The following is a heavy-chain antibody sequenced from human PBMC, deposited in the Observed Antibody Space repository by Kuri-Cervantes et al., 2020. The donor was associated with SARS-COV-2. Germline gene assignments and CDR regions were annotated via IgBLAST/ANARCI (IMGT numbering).Heavy chain of an antibody. V-gene: IGHV1-69*06. CDR1: GGTFSSYA. CDR2: IIPIFDTA. CDR3: ARQYGYCSSTSCPSAADMDV. Sequence: SVKVSCKASGGTFSSYAISWVRQAPGQGLEWMGGIIPIFDTANYAQKFQGRVTITADKSTSTAYMELSSLRSEDTAVYYCARQYGYCSSTSCPSAADMDVWGQGTTVTVSS. D-gene: IGHD2-2*01. J-gene: IGHJ6*02.